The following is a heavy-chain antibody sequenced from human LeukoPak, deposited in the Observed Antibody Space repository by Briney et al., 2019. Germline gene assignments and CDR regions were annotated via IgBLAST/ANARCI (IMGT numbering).Heavy chain of an antibody. J-gene: IGHJ5*02. CDR3: ARVASCSSTSCYRRDNNWFDP. V-gene: IGHV4-39*07. CDR1: GGSISSNSY. Sequence: SETLSLTCTVSGGSISSNSYWGWVRQPPGKGLEWIGSIYYSGSTYYNPSLKSQFIISVYTSKNQFSLKLRSVTAADTAVYYCARVASCSSTSCYRRDNNWFDPWGQGILVTVSS. CDR2: IYYSGST. D-gene: IGHD2-2*02.